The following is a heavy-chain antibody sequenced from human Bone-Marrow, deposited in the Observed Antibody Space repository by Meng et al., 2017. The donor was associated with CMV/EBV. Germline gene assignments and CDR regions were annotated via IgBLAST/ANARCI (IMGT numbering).Heavy chain of an antibody. Sequence: GGSLRLSCAASAFTFSSYWMSWVRQAPGKGLEWVANIKQDGSEKYYVDSVKGRFTISRDNAKNSLYLQMNSLRAEDTAVYYCARDDIAAAGMGYYYYYGMDVWGQGTTVTVSS. D-gene: IGHD6-13*01. CDR3: ARDDIAAAGMGYYYYYGMDV. CDR1: AFTFSSYW. CDR2: IKQDGSEK. J-gene: IGHJ6*02. V-gene: IGHV3-7*01.